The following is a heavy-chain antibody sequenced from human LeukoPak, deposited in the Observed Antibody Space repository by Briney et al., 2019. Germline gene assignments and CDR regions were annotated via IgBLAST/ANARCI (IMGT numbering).Heavy chain of an antibody. CDR2: IYYSGNT. CDR1: GSSISSGAYY. CDR3: ARVSGGGNYLDY. J-gene: IGHJ4*02. Sequence: SETLSLTCTVSGSSISSGAYYWTWIRQHPGNGLEWIGYIYYSGNTYYNPSLKSRVTISVDTSKNQFSLKLSSVTAADTAVYYCARVSGGGNYLDYWGQGTLVTVSS. D-gene: IGHD2-15*01. V-gene: IGHV4-31*03.